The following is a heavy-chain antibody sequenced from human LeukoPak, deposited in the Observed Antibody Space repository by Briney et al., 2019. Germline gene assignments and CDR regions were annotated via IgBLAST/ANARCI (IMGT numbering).Heavy chain of an antibody. CDR3: AKGYSSGLYKLYYFDF. J-gene: IGHJ4*02. CDR2: ISYDGSDK. CDR1: GFTFSSYG. Sequence: GGSLRLSCAASGFTFSSYGMHWVRQAPGKGLEWVALISYDGSDKGYADSVKGRLTISRDNSRNTLYLQMNSLRAEDTAVYYCAKGYSSGLYKLYYFDFWGQGTLVTVSS. V-gene: IGHV3-30*18. D-gene: IGHD6-19*01.